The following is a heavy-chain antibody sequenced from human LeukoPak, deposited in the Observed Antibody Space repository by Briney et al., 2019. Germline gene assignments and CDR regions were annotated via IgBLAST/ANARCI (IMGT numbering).Heavy chain of an antibody. J-gene: IGHJ4*02. CDR3: AKDLSYDNFDY. CDR1: GFTFSSYN. D-gene: IGHD5-18*01. V-gene: IGHV3-48*01. CDR2: ISSSSNPI. Sequence: GGSLRLSCSASGFTFSSYNMNWVRQAPGKGLEWVSYISSSSNPIYYADSVKGRFTISRDNSRNTLYLQMNSLRAEDTAVYYCAKDLSYDNFDYWGQGTLVTVSS.